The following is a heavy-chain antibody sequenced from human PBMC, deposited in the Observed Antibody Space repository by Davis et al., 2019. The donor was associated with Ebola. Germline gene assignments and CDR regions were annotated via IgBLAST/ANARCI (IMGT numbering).Heavy chain of an antibody. CDR2: ISTGSDYI. Sequence: PGGSLRLSCAASGFTFSSSWMHWVRQVPGKGLEWVSSISTGSDYIYYADSVKGRFTISRDNGKNSLYLQMNSLRAEDTAVYYCARDADGPGALIDYWGQGTLVTVSS. J-gene: IGHJ4*02. V-gene: IGHV3-21*01. CDR1: GFTFSSSW. CDR3: ARDADGPGALIDY. D-gene: IGHD5-24*01.